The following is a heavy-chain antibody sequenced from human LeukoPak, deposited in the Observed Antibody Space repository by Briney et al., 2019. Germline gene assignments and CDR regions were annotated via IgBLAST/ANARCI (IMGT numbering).Heavy chain of an antibody. J-gene: IGHJ4*02. D-gene: IGHD2-15*01. CDR2: INHRGST. Sequence: SETLSLTCAVYGGSFSGYYWSWIRQPPGKGLEWIGEINHRGSTNYNPSLKSRATVSLDTSKNQFSLKLSSVTAADTAVYYCARAPGAALDWGQGTLVTVSS. CDR3: ARAPGAALD. V-gene: IGHV4-34*01. CDR1: GGSFSGYY.